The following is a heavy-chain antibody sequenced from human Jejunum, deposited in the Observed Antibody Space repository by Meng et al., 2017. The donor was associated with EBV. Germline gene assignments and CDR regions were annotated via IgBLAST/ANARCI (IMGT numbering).Heavy chain of an antibody. CDR1: GFSLTTSEVG. V-gene: IGHV2-5*02. CDR2: IYGDDDK. J-gene: IGHJ4*01. CDR3: AHRDGSGGWYPDY. D-gene: IGHD6-19*01. Sequence: QITLKESGPTLVKPAQTLTLTCTFSGFSLTTSEVGVGWIRQPPGKALEWLALIYGDDDKRYSPSLESRLTINKDTSKNQVVLTVTNMDPVDTGTYYCAHRDGSGGWYPDYWGHGPLVTVYS.